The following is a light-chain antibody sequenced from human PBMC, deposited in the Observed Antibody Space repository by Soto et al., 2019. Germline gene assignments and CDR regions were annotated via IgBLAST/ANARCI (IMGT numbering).Light chain of an antibody. J-gene: IGKJ4*01. CDR2: KAS. CDR1: QSISSW. Sequence: DIQMTQSPSTLSASVGDRVTITCRASQSISSWLAWYQQKPGKAPKLLIYKASSLESGVPSRFSGSGSGTEFTLTISSLQPEDFATYYCQLLNNYPLLTFGGGTKVDIK. CDR3: QLLNNYPLLT. V-gene: IGKV1-5*03.